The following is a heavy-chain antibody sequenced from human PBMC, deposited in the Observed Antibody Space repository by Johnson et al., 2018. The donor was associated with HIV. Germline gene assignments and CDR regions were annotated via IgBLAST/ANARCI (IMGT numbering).Heavy chain of an antibody. Sequence: EVQLVESGGDLVQPGGSLRLSCVGSGFTFTSYALHWVRQAPGKGLEYVSAISSNGGSTYYANSVKGRFTISRDNSKNTLYLQMGSLRAEDMAVYYCARVLRSGYSGRGAFDIWGQGTMVTVSS. D-gene: IGHD1-26*01. CDR1: GFTFTSYA. J-gene: IGHJ3*02. CDR2: ISSNGGST. CDR3: ARVLRSGYSGRGAFDI. V-gene: IGHV3-64*01.